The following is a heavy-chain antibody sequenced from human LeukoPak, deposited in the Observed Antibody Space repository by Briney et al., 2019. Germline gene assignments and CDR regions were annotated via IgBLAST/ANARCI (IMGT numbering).Heavy chain of an antibody. Sequence: SETLSLTCSVSGGSVSSSDYWGWIRPPPGKGLEWIGSIYYSGSTYYNPSLKSRVTISVDTSKNQFSLKLSSVTAADTAVYYCARQAASAYYFGSGNWFDPWGQGTLVTVSS. J-gene: IGHJ5*02. CDR3: ARQAASAYYFGSGNWFDP. CDR1: GGSVSSSDY. D-gene: IGHD3-10*01. V-gene: IGHV4-39*01. CDR2: IYYSGST.